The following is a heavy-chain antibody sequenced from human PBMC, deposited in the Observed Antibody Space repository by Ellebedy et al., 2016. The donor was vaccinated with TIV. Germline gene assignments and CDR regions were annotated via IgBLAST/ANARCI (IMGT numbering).Heavy chain of an antibody. CDR3: AGSDYGDPPEWFDP. CDR1: GGTVSTYN. V-gene: IGHV4-59*02. D-gene: IGHD4/OR15-4a*01. J-gene: IGHJ5*02. Sequence: SETLSLTXSVSGGTVSTYNWNWIRHYPGKALEWIGYISDGGNKIYNPSLKTRVTMSVDAARNQVSLSLRSVTAADTAVYYCAGSDYGDPPEWFDPWGTGTRVTVSA. CDR2: ISDGGNK.